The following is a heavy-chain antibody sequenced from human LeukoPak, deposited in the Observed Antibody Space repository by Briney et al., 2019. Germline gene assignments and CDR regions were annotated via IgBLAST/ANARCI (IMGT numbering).Heavy chain of an antibody. D-gene: IGHD6-13*01. CDR2: INSDGISM. Sequence: GGSLRLSCAASGFIFSSYWMHWVRQAPGKGLVWVSRINSDGISMAYADSVKGRFTISRDNSKNTLYLQMNSLRAEDTAVYYCAKTRPLDSSSWSHGDYWGQGTLVTVSS. CDR1: GFIFSSYW. CDR3: AKTRPLDSSSWSHGDY. J-gene: IGHJ4*02. V-gene: IGHV3-74*01.